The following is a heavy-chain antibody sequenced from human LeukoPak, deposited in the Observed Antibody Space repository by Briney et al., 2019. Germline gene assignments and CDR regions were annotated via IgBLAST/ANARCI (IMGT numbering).Heavy chain of an antibody. J-gene: IGHJ4*02. D-gene: IGHD5-18*01. CDR1: GGSFSGYY. CDR2: INHSGST. Sequence: PSETLSLTCAVYGGSFSGYYWSWIRQPPGKGLEWIGEINHSGSTNYNPSLKSRVTISADTSKNQFSLKLSSVTAAGTAVYYCARGVRGYSYGCLFDYWGQGTLVTVSS. CDR3: ARGVRGYSYGCLFDY. V-gene: IGHV4-34*01.